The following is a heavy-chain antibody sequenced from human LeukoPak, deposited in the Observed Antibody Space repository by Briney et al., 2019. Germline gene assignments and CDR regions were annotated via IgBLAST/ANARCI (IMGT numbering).Heavy chain of an antibody. D-gene: IGHD6-19*01. CDR1: RFTHSNTY. CDR3: ARSPSPLWGSGWFAMNS. V-gene: IGHV3-66*01. Sequence: GGPLRLSCAASRFTHSNTYMSGVRQAPRKALEGVSYMDSCRYTYYSDSLQGRVTISRDSSKNTLYPQMNSLRAEDTAVYYCARSPSPLWGSGWFAMNSWGQGTLVTVSS. J-gene: IGHJ5*02. CDR2: MDSCRYT.